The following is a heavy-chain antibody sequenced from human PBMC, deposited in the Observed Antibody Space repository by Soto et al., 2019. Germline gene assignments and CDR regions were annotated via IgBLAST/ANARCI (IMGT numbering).Heavy chain of an antibody. D-gene: IGHD2-2*01. V-gene: IGHV4-4*02. CDR1: GGSISSSNW. Sequence: SETLSLTCAVSGGSISSSNWWSWVRQPPGKGLEWIGEIYHSGSTNYNPSLKSRVTISVDKSKNQFSLKLSSVTAADTAVYYCARLFRYCSSTSCTQGYYYGMDVWGQGTTVTVYS. CDR3: ARLFRYCSSTSCTQGYYYGMDV. CDR2: IYHSGST. J-gene: IGHJ6*02.